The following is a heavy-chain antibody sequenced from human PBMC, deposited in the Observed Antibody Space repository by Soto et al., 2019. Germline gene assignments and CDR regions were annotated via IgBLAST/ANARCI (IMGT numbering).Heavy chain of an antibody. D-gene: IGHD3-22*01. CDR3: ATSLSGYYYNY. Sequence: GSLRLSCAASGFTFNTYEMMWVRQAPGKGLEWVSYISYISNGASTTFYADSVRGRFTISRDDAKSSLYLQLHSLRAEDTAVYYCATSLSGYYYNYWGQGTQVTVSS. CDR2: ISYISNGASTT. J-gene: IGHJ4*02. CDR1: GFTFNTYE. V-gene: IGHV3-48*03.